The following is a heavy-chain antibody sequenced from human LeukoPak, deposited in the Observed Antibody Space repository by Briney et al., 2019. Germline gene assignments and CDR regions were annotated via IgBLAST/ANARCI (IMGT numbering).Heavy chain of an antibody. CDR2: LYGGVST. D-gene: IGHD3-3*01. CDR3: AKGTDFWSGYSFDH. Sequence: GGSLRLSCAASGFSVTSNYMSWVRQAPGNGLEWVSVLYGGVSTFYPDSVKGRFTISRDTSKNVVYLQMNTVRAEDTAVYFCAKGTDFWSGYSFDHWGQGVLVTVSS. J-gene: IGHJ4*02. V-gene: IGHV3-53*01. CDR1: GFSVTSNY.